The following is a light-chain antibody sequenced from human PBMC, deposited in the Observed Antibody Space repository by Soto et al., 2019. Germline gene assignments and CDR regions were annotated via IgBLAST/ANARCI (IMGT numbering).Light chain of an antibody. CDR2: WAS. V-gene: IGKV4-1*01. Sequence: DIVMTQSPDSLAVSLGERATINCKSSQTVFHSSNNKNYLAWYQQKPGQPPKLLIYWASTRESGVPDRFSGSGSVTDFTLNISSRKAEDVSVYYCQQDYYPRAFGQGTKVEIK. CDR1: QTVFHSSNNKNY. J-gene: IGKJ1*01. CDR3: QQDYYPRA.